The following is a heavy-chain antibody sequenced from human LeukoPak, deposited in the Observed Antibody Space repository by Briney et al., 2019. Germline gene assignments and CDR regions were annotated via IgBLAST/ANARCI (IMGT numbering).Heavy chain of an antibody. D-gene: IGHD6-13*01. J-gene: IGHJ5*02. Sequence: SETLSLTCTVSGDSISSGSHWGWLRQPPGKGLEWIGCISHSGTTYYNPSLKSRVTISVDTSKDQFSLKLNFVTAADTAMYYCARMFRSSWYINWFDPWGQGTLVTVSS. CDR1: GDSISSGSH. CDR2: ISHSGTT. V-gene: IGHV4-38-2*02. CDR3: ARMFRSSWYINWFDP.